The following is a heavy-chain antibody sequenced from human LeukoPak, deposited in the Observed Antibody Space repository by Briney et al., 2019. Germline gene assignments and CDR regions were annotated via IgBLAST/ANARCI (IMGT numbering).Heavy chain of an antibody. CDR1: GGSISSYY. Sequence: SETLSLTCTVSGGSISSYYWSWIRQPLGKGLEWIGYIYYSGSTNYNPSLKSRVTISVDTSKNQFSLKLSSVTAADTAVYYCARGSSSLLDYYYYYMDVWGKGTTVTVSS. CDR2: IYYSGST. J-gene: IGHJ6*03. V-gene: IGHV4-59*01. CDR3: ARGSSSLLDYYYYYMDV. D-gene: IGHD6-13*01.